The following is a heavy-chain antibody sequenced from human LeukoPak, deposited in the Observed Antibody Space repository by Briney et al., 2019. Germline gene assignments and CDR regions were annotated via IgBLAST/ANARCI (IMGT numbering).Heavy chain of an antibody. CDR2: INSDGSGT. D-gene: IGHD1-7*01. V-gene: IGHV3-74*01. J-gene: IGHJ4*02. CDR3: AKGGGNWDYYFDY. CDR1: GFTFSTYW. Sequence: GGSLRLSCAASGFTFSTYWMHWVRQAPGKGLVWVSRINSDGSGTSYADSVKGRFTISRDNAKNTLYLQMNSLRAEDTAVYYCAKGGGNWDYYFDYWGQGTLVTVSS.